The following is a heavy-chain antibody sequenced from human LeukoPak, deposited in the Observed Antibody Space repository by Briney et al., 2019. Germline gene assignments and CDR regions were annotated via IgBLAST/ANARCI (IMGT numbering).Heavy chain of an antibody. CDR3: AIYDYVWGSYPYY. J-gene: IGHJ4*02. Sequence: GASVKVSCKASGYTFTSYYMHWVRQAPGQGLEWMGIINPSGSSTSYAQKFQGRVTMTRDTSTSTVYMELSSLRSEDTAVYYCAIYDYVWGSYPYYWGQGTLVTVSS. CDR1: GYTFTSYY. CDR2: INPSGSST. V-gene: IGHV1-46*01. D-gene: IGHD3-16*01.